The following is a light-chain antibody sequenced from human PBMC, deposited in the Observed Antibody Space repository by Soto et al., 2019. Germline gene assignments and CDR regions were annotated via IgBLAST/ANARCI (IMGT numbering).Light chain of an antibody. CDR1: QGINKF. CDR2: AAS. Sequence: DIQMTQSPSSLSASIGDRVTITCRASQGINKFLAWYQQRPGRAPQLLIYAASALHSGVPSRFSGSGSGTDFTLTISSLQPDDVGTYYCQQYNSAPRTFGQGTKVEIK. CDR3: QQYNSAPRT. V-gene: IGKV1-27*01. J-gene: IGKJ1*01.